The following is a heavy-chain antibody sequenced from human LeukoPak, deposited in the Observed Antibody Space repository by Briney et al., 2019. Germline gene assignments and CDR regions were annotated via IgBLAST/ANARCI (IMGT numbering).Heavy chain of an antibody. Sequence: GGSLRLSCAASGFTFSNYAMSWVRQAPGKGLEWVSAISGSGGSTYYADSVKGRFTISRDNSKNTLYLQMNSLRAEDTALYYCAEMAVATGSEASLGAPVDSGADYWGQGTLVTVSS. CDR1: GFTFSNYA. J-gene: IGHJ4*02. V-gene: IGHV3-23*01. CDR3: AEMAVATGSEASLGAPVDSGADY. D-gene: IGHD5-12*01. CDR2: ISGSGGST.